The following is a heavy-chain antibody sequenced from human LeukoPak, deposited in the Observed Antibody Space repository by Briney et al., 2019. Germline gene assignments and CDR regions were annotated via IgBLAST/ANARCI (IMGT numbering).Heavy chain of an antibody. Sequence: AGGSLRLSCTASGFTFSSYSMNWVRQAPGKGLEWVSYISSTTPTTYYADSVKGRFTISRDNAKNSLYLQMNSLRAEDTAVYYCARTPDSGFLEWLLSPFDYWGQGTLVTVSS. V-gene: IGHV3-48*01. D-gene: IGHD3-3*01. J-gene: IGHJ4*02. CDR1: GFTFSSYS. CDR2: ISSTTPTT. CDR3: ARTPDSGFLEWLLSPFDY.